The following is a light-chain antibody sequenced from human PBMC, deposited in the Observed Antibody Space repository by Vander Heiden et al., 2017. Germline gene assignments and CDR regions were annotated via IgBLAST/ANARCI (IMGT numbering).Light chain of an antibody. J-gene: IGLJ2*01. Sequence: QSVLTLPPSASGTPGQRVSISCSGSRSNIATNHVYWYQQLPATAPKLISYMSSQRPSGVPDRFSGSKSGTSASLAISGLRSEDEADYYCASWDESLSGVVFGGGTKLTVL. CDR1: RSNIATNH. CDR2: MSS. CDR3: ASWDESLSGVV. V-gene: IGLV1-47*01.